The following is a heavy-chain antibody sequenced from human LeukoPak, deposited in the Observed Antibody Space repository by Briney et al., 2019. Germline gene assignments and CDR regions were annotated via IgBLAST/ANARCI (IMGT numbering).Heavy chain of an antibody. D-gene: IGHD6-19*01. CDR2: IYTSGST. CDR1: GGSISSYY. J-gene: IGHJ4*02. V-gene: IGHV4-4*07. Sequence: PSETLSLTCTVSGGSISSYYWSWIRQPAGKGLEWIGRIYTSGSTNYNPSLKSRVTMSVDTSKNQFSLKLTSVTAADTAVYYCAREAIAVAGTGIDYWGQGTLVTVSS. CDR3: AREAIAVAGTGIDY.